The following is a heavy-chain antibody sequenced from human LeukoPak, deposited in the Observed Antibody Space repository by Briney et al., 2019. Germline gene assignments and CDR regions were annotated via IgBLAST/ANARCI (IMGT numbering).Heavy chain of an antibody. CDR1: GYSISSGHY. Sequence: PSETLSLTCTVSGYSISSGHYWGWIRQPPGKGLEWIGSMYHSGSTYYNPPLKSRVTISEDTSKNQFSLKLSSVTAADTAIYYCARDAKYYYGSRTFFFYEHWGQGTLLTVSS. CDR2: MYHSGST. D-gene: IGHD3-10*01. CDR3: ARDAKYYYGSRTFFFYEH. J-gene: IGHJ4*02. V-gene: IGHV4-38-2*02.